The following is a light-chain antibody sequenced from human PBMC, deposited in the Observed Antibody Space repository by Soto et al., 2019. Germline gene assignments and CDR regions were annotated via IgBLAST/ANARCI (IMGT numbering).Light chain of an antibody. Sequence: EIKMNQSPSTVSASVGDRVTITCRASQSISSWLAWYQQKPGKAPKLLIYDASSLESGVPSRFSGSGSGTEFTLTISSLQPDDFATYYCQQYNSYSWPFGQGTKVDI. CDR2: DAS. V-gene: IGKV1-5*01. CDR1: QSISSW. J-gene: IGKJ1*01. CDR3: QQYNSYSWP.